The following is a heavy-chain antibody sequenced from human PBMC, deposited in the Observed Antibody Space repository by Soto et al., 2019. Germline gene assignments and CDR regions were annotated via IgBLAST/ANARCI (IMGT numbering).Heavy chain of an antibody. CDR1: AGTFSSYA. CDR3: ARGRVAVAGRGFGIYYFDH. Sequence: XSVKVSCKASAGTFSSYAISWVRQAPGQGLEWMGGIIPIFGTANYAQKFQGRVTITADKSTSTAYMELSSLRSEDTAMYYCARGRVAVAGRGFGIYYFDHWGQGTLVTGSS. CDR2: IIPIFGTA. D-gene: IGHD6-19*01. J-gene: IGHJ4*02. V-gene: IGHV1-69*06.